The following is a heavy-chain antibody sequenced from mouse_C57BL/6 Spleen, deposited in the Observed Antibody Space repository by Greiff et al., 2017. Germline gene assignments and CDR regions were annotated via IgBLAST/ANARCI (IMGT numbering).Heavy chain of an antibody. CDR1: GFTFSDYY. J-gene: IGHJ3*01. CDR2: ISNGGGST. Sequence: EVQLVESGGGLVQPGGSLKLSCAASGFTFSDYYMYWVRQTPEKRLEWVAYISNGGGSTYYPDTVKGRFTISRDNAKNTLYLQMSRLKSEDTAMYYCARHPSIYDGYYAWFAYWGQGTLVTVSA. D-gene: IGHD2-3*01. V-gene: IGHV5-12*01. CDR3: ARHPSIYDGYYAWFAY.